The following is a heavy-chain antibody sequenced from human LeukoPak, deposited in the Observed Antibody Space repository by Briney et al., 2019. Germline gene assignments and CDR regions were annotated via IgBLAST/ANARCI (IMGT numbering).Heavy chain of an antibody. V-gene: IGHV4-34*01. CDR3: ARDLWFGQNYYFDS. CDR2: INHSGST. D-gene: IGHD3-10*01. CDR1: GGSFSGYY. J-gene: IGHJ4*02. Sequence: SETLSLTCAVYGGSFSGYYWSWIRQPPGKGLEWIGEINHSGSTNYNPSLKSRVTISVDTSKNQLSLNLSSVTAADSAVYYCARDLWFGQNYYFDSWGQGTLVTVSS.